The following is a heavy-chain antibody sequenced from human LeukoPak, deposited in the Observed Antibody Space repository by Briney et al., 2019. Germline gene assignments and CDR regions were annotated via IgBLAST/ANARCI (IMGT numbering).Heavy chain of an antibody. Sequence: PGGSLRLSCAASGFSLSGYWMTWVRQAPGKGLKWVARLHADGSEMYYVDSVKGRFTISRDNAKNSLYLQVNSLRVEGTAVYYCARGGYSFDYLGQGTLVTVSS. CDR3: ARGGYSFDY. CDR1: GFSLSGYW. V-gene: IGHV3-7*01. J-gene: IGHJ4*02. CDR2: LHADGSEM. D-gene: IGHD5-12*01.